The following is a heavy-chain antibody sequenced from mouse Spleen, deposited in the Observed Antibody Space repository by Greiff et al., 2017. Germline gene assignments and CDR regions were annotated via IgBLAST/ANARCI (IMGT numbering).Heavy chain of an antibody. CDR2: ISYDGSN. J-gene: IGHJ2*01. CDR1: GYSITSGYY. V-gene: IGHV3-6*01. Sequence: EVQLQESGPGLVKPSQSLSLTCSVTGYSITSGYYWNWIRQFPGNKLEWMGYISYDGSNNYNPSLKNRISITRDTSKNQFFLKLNSVTTEDTATYYCARSGTTFFDYWGQGTTLTVSS. CDR3: ARSGTTFFDY. D-gene: IGHD4-1*01.